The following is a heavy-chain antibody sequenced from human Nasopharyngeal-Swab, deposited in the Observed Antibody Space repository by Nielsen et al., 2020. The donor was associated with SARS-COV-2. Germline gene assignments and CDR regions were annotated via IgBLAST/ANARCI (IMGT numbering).Heavy chain of an antibody. Sequence: GESLKISCAASVFTFNKYGLHWVRQAPGKGLEWVAGISYDGSNRYYADSVKGRFTISRDNSKNTLYLQINSLRPEDTAVYYCAKDFSGTYSHLDYWGQGTLVTVSS. CDR1: VFTFNKYG. D-gene: IGHD1-26*01. V-gene: IGHV3-30*18. CDR3: AKDFSGTYSHLDY. J-gene: IGHJ4*02. CDR2: ISYDGSNR.